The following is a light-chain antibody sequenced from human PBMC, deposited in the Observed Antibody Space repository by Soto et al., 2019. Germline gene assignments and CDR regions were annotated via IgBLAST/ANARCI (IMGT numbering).Light chain of an antibody. Sequence: EIVMTQSPATLSVSPGERATLSCRASQSVSSHLAWYQHKPGQAPRLPIYDASTRATDFPDRFTGSGSATEFTLTISRLYSEDFADYYCEQNNNWPLKWTFGLGTKEEIE. CDR1: QSVSSH. V-gene: IGKV3-15*01. CDR2: DAS. J-gene: IGKJ1*01. CDR3: EQNNNWPLKWT.